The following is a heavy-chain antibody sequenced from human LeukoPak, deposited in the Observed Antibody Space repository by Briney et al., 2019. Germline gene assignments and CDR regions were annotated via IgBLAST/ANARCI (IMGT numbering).Heavy chain of an antibody. J-gene: IGHJ4*02. V-gene: IGHV1-69*04. D-gene: IGHD6-19*01. Sequence: ASVKVSCKASGGTFSSYAISWVRQAPGQGLEWMGRIIPILGIANYAQKLQGRVTITADKSTSTAYMELSSLRSEDTAVYYCARSGSSGWYLVYWGQGTLVTVSS. CDR1: GGTFSSYA. CDR2: IIPILGIA. CDR3: ARSGSSGWYLVY.